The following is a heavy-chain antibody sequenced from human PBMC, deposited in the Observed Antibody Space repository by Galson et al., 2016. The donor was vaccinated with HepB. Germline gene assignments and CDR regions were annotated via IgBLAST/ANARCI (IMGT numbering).Heavy chain of an antibody. Sequence: SVKVSCKASGGTFGTFAISWVRQAPGQGLEWMGGISPTLGSPNSAQKFQGRVTITADESTSTVYMDLNSLRSDDTAVYFCARDHYFDSGGYSGWFDPWGQGTLVTVSS. CDR1: GGTFGTFA. J-gene: IGHJ5*02. V-gene: IGHV1-69*13. D-gene: IGHD3-22*01. CDR2: ISPTLGSP. CDR3: ARDHYFDSGGYSGWFDP.